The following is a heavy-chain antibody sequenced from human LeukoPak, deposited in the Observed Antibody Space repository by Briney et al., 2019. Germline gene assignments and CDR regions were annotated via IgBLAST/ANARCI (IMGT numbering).Heavy chain of an antibody. V-gene: IGHV3-30-3*01. CDR2: ISYDGSNK. CDR1: GFTFSSYA. Sequence: GGSLRLSCAASGFTFSSYAMPWVRQAPGKGLEWVAVISYDGSNKYYADSVKGRFTISRDNSKNTLYLQMNSLRAEDTAVYYCARDLNSSGWYSLIGAFDIWGQGTMVTVSS. CDR3: ARDLNSSGWYSLIGAFDI. D-gene: IGHD6-19*01. J-gene: IGHJ3*02.